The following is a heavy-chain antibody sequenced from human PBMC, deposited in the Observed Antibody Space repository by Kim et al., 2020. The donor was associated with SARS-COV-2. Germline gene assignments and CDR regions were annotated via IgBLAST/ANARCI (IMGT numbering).Heavy chain of an antibody. CDR1: GFTFSSYS. V-gene: IGHV3-48*04. D-gene: IGHD3-3*01. Sequence: GGSLRLSCAASGFTFSSYSMNWVRQAPGKGLEWVSYISSSSSTIYYADSVKGRFTISRDNAKNSLYLQMNSLRAEDTAVYYCARDRRQGLRITIFGVDLPQTDAFDIWGQGTMVTVSS. CDR2: ISSSSSTI. CDR3: ARDRRQGLRITIFGVDLPQTDAFDI. J-gene: IGHJ3*02.